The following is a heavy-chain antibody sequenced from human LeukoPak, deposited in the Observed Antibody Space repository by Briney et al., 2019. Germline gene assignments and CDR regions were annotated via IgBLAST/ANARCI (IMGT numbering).Heavy chain of an antibody. J-gene: IGHJ4*02. CDR2: IYYSGST. CDR1: GFSISSYY. CDR3: ARHDFWRSFDY. D-gene: IGHD3-3*01. V-gene: IGHV4-59*08. Sequence: KTSETLSLTCAVSGFSISSYYWSWIRQPPGKGLEWIGYIYYSGSTNCNPSLKSRVTISVDTSKNQFSLRMSSVTAADNAVYYCARHDFWRSFDYWGQGTLVTVSS.